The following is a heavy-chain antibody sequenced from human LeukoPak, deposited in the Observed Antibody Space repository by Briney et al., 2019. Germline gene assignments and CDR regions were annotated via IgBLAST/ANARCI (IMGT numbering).Heavy chain of an antibody. V-gene: IGHV4-34*01. CDR2: INHSGST. D-gene: IGHD2-15*01. Sequence: SETLSLTCAVHGGSFSGYYWSWIRQPPGKGLEWIGEINHSGSTNYNPSLKSRVTISVDTPKNQFSLKLNSVASADTAVYYCARISGGSRSLYRSDAFDIWGQGTMVTVSS. J-gene: IGHJ3*02. CDR3: ARISGGSRSLYRSDAFDI. CDR1: GGSFSGYY.